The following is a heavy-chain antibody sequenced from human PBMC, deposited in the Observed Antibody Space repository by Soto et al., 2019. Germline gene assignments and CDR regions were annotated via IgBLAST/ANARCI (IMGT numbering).Heavy chain of an antibody. CDR1: GYTFTGYY. V-gene: IGHV1-2*04. CDR2: INPNSGGT. J-gene: IGHJ6*02. D-gene: IGHD2-2*01. Sequence: ASVKVSCKASGYTFTGYYMHWVRQAPGQGLEWMGWINPNSGGTNYAQKFQGWVTMTRDTSISTAYMELSRLRSDDTAVYYCARNKPAAKGGMDVWGQGTTVTVS. CDR3: ARNKPAAKGGMDV.